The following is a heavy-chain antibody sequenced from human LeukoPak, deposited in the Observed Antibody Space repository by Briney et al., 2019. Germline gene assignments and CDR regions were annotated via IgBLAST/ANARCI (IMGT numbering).Heavy chain of an antibody. V-gene: IGHV3-7*01. CDR2: IKQDGSEK. D-gene: IGHD6-13*01. Sequence: GGSLRLSCAASGFTFSSYAMSWVRQAPGKGLEWVANIKQDGSEKYYVDSVKGRFTISRDNAKNSLYLQMNSLRAEDTAVYYCARDSSSSDAFDIWGQGTMVTVSS. CDR3: ARDSSSSDAFDI. CDR1: GFTFSSYA. J-gene: IGHJ3*02.